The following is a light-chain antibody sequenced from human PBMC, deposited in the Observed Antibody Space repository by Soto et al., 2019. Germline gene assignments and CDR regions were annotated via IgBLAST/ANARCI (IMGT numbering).Light chain of an antibody. CDR2: DVS. Sequence: QSALTQPRSVSGSPGQSVTISCSGTSSDVGGYNYVSWYQQHPGKAPKLMIYDVSKRPSGVPDRFSGSKSGNTASLTISGLQTADEADYHCCSFAGTYIFVIFGGGTKVTVL. V-gene: IGLV2-11*01. J-gene: IGLJ2*01. CDR3: CSFAGTYIFVI. CDR1: SSDVGGYNY.